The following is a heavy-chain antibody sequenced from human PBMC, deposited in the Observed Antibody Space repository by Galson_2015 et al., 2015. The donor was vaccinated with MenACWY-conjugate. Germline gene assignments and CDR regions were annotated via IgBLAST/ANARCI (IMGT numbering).Heavy chain of an antibody. V-gene: IGHV5-51*01. J-gene: IGHJ6*02. CDR1: GYSFTDYW. D-gene: IGHD1-26*01. CDR2: FDTVYSNI. CDR3: ASLSPGGRGIDF. Sequence: AKVLNPGASLTISCQGSGYSFTDYWVATARQNPEKRPEWVGLFDTVYSNIRYSPSFQVQVTISAYESILTAYLQWRSLKASDVSTYYCASLSPGGRGIDFWGRGTPVTVSS.